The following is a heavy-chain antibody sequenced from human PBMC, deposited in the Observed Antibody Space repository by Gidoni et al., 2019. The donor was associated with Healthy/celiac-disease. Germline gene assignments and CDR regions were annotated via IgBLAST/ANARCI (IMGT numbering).Heavy chain of an antibody. CDR3: ARDKEGGTLDY. CDR1: GFTFSSYD. CDR2: ISYDGSNK. Sequence: QVQLVESGGGVVQPGRSLRLSCAAPGFTFSSYDMHWVRQAPGKGLEWVAVISYDGSNKYYADSVKGRFTISRDNSKNTLYLQMNSLRAEDTAVYYCARDKEGGTLDYWGQGTLVTVSS. J-gene: IGHJ4*02. D-gene: IGHD1-26*01. V-gene: IGHV3-30*01.